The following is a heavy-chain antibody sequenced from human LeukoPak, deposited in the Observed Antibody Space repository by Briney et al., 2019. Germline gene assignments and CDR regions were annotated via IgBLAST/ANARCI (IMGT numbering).Heavy chain of an antibody. CDR3: VRGYSGAYRIDY. J-gene: IGHJ4*02. CDR1: GFSFSTYW. D-gene: IGHD5-12*01. Sequence: GGSLRLSCAASGFSFSTYWMHWVRQAPGKGLVWVSRINTDGSSISYADSVKGRFIISRDNAKNTLRLQLDSLRVEDTAIYYCVRGYSGAYRIDYWGQGTLVTVSS. CDR2: INTDGSSI. V-gene: IGHV3-74*01.